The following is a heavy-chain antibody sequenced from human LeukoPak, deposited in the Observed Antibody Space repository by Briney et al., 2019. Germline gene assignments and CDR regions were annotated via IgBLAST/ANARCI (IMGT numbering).Heavy chain of an antibody. V-gene: IGHV4-59*08. CDR2: IYYSGST. CDR1: GGSISGYF. Sequence: PSETLSLTCTVSGGSISGYFWSWFRQPPGEGLEWIGYIYYSGSTNYNPSLKSRVTISVDTSKNQFSLKLSSVTAADTAVYYCARATYYGSGRKHFDYWGQGTLVTVSS. D-gene: IGHD3-10*01. CDR3: ARATYYGSGRKHFDY. J-gene: IGHJ4*02.